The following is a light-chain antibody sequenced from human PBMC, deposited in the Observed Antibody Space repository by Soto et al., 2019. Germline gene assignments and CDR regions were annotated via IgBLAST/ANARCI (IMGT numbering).Light chain of an antibody. V-gene: IGLV2-14*01. CDR1: SSDVGGYNY. CDR2: EVS. CDR3: SSYTSSSTPYV. Sequence: QSSLTQPASVSVSPGQSITISCTGTSSDVGGYNYVSWYQQHPGKAPKLMIYEVSNRPSGVSNRFSGSKSGNTASLTISGLHAEDEADYYCSSYTSSSTPYVLGTGTKVTVL. J-gene: IGLJ1*01.